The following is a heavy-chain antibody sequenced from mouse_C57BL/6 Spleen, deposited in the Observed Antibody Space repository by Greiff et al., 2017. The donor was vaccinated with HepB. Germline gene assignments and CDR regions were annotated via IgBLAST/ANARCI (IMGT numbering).Heavy chain of an antibody. J-gene: IGHJ3*01. CDR3: ARFPNWDAAY. V-gene: IGHV1-66*01. Sequence: QVQLQQSGPELVKLGASVKISCKASGYSFTSYYIHWVKQRPGQGLEWIGWIYPGSGNTKYNEKFKGKATLTADTSSSTAYMQLSSLTSEDSAVYYCARFPNWDAAYWGQGTLVTVSA. D-gene: IGHD4-1*01. CDR2: IYPGSGNT. CDR1: GYSFTSYY.